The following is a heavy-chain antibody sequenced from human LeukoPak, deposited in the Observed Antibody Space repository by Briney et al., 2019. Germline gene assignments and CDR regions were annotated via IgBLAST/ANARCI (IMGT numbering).Heavy chain of an antibody. CDR1: GFTFSSYA. Sequence: PGGSLRLSCAASGFTFSSYALNWVRQVPGKGLEWPSYISSGTIYYADSVKGRFTISRDNAKNSLYLQMNSLRAEDTAVYYCAKKGYYDGSGYYMYYFDHWGQGTLVTVSS. D-gene: IGHD3-22*01. J-gene: IGHJ4*02. CDR2: ISSGTI. V-gene: IGHV3-48*04. CDR3: AKKGYYDGSGYYMYYFDH.